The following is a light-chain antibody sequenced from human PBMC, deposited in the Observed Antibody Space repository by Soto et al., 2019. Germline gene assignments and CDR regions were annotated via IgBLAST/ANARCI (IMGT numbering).Light chain of an antibody. CDR3: QQYNNWPRT. V-gene: IGKV3-15*01. CDR2: GAS. Sequence: ETVMTQSPATLSMSPGERATLSCRASQSVSNNLAWYQQKPGQAPRLLIYGASSRATGVPARFSGSGSGTQFTLTISSLQSEDFAVDYCQQYNNWPRTFCQGTQV. CDR1: QSVSNN. J-gene: IGKJ1*01.